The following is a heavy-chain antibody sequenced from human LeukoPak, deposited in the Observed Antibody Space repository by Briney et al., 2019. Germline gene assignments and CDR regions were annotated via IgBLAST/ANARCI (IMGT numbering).Heavy chain of an antibody. D-gene: IGHD2-15*01. Sequence: GESLKISCQGSGYSFTSYWIGWVRQMPGKGLEWMGIIYPGDSDTRYSPSFQGQVTISADKSISTAYLQWSSLKASDTAMYYCARSLGYCSGGSCYSDGWFDPWGQGTLVTVSS. CDR3: ARSLGYCSGGSCYSDGWFDP. CDR2: IYPGDSDT. CDR1: GYSFTSYW. J-gene: IGHJ5*02. V-gene: IGHV5-51*01.